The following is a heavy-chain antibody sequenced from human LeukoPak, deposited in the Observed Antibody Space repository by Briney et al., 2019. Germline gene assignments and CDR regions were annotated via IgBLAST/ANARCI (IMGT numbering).Heavy chain of an antibody. CDR2: IYYSGST. V-gene: IGHV4-59*01. J-gene: IGHJ4*02. CDR3: ARNDLDC. CDR1: GSSISNYY. D-gene: IGHD3-16*01. Sequence: SETLSLTCTVSGSSISNYYWTWIRQPPGKGLEWIGYIYYSGSTNYNPSLKSRVTISVDTSKNQFSLKLSSVTAADTAVYYCARNDLDCWGRGTLVTVSS.